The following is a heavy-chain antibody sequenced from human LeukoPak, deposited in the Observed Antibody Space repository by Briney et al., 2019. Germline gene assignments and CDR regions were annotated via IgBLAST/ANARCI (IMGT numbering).Heavy chain of an antibody. Sequence: AGGSLRLSCAASGFTFSSYGMHWVRQAPGKGLEWVAVISYDGSNKYYADSVKGRFTISRDNSKNTLYLQMNSLRAEDTAVYYCAKLTYYDFWSGYYKEGGIADYWGQGTLVTVSS. V-gene: IGHV3-30*18. CDR3: AKLTYYDFWSGYYKEGGIADY. J-gene: IGHJ4*02. CDR2: ISYDGSNK. D-gene: IGHD3-3*01. CDR1: GFTFSSYG.